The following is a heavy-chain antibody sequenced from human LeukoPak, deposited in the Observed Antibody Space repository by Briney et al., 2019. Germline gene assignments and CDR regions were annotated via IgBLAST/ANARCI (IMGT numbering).Heavy chain of an antibody. CDR3: AREGVGYYFDY. CDR2: ISSNGGST. Sequence: GGSLRLSCAASGFTFTNAWMTWVRQAPGKGLEYVSAISSNGGSTYYANSVKGRFTISRDNSKNTLYLQMGSLRAEDMAVYYCAREGVGYYFDYWGQGTLVTVSS. V-gene: IGHV3-64*01. J-gene: IGHJ4*02. D-gene: IGHD3-16*01. CDR1: GFTFTNAW.